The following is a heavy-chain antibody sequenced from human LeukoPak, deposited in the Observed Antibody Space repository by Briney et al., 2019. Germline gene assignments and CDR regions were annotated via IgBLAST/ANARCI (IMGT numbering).Heavy chain of an antibody. CDR3: AHHCGTSQECLGY. J-gene: IGHJ4*02. Sequence: GGSLRLSCAASGFTFSSYWLSWVRQAPGKGLEWVANIKQDGSEKYYVDSVKGRFTISRDNAKNSLYLQMNSLRAEDTAVYYCAHHCGTSQECLGYWGQGTLVTVSS. CDR2: IKQDGSEK. D-gene: IGHD2-21*01. CDR1: GFTFSSYW. V-gene: IGHV3-7*01.